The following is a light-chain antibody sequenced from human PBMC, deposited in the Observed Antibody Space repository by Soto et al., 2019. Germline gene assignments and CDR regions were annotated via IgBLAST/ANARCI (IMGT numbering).Light chain of an antibody. CDR3: QQYDCSPFT. Sequence: EIVLTQSPGTLSLSPGERATLSCRASQSVSVNSLAWYQQKGDQAPRLLIYAASTRATGVPDRVSGTGSGTDFALTISRLETDDFAVYYWQQYDCSPFTFGLGTKVDIK. CDR1: QSVSVNS. V-gene: IGKV3-20*01. J-gene: IGKJ3*01. CDR2: AAS.